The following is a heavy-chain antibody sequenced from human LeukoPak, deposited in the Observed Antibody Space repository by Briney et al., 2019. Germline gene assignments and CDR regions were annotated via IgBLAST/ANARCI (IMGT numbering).Heavy chain of an antibody. D-gene: IGHD3-9*01. CDR1: GYTLTGYY. V-gene: IGHV1-2*02. CDR3: AREPHYDLLTGYALGYLDL. CDR2: INSNSGDT. J-gene: IGHJ2*01. Sequence: GASVKVSCKASGYTLTGYYMHWVRQAPGQGLEWMGWINSNSGDTNYAQKFQGRVTMTRDTSISTAYMELSRLRSDDTAVYYCAREPHYDLLTGYALGYLDLWGRGTLLTVS.